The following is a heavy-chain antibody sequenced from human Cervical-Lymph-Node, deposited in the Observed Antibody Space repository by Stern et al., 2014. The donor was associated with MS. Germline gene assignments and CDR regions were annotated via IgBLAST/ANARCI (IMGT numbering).Heavy chain of an antibody. CDR3: ARVGPSIAAAGPDYYYYYGMDV. D-gene: IGHD6-13*01. V-gene: IGHV1-46*01. J-gene: IGHJ6*02. CDR2: INPSGGST. CDR1: GYTFTSYY. Sequence: VQLEESGAEVKKPGASVKVSCKASGYTFTSYYMHWVRQAPGQGLEWMGIINPSGGSTSYAQKFQGRVTMTRDTSTSTVYMELSSLRSEDTAVYYCARVGPSIAAAGPDYYYYYGMDVWGQGTTVTVSS.